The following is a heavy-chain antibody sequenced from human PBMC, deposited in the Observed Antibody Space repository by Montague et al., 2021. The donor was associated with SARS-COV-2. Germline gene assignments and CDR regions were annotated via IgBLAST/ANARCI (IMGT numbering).Heavy chain of an antibody. CDR2: XDWDDDK. CDR3: ARTSIAAAGTAIDY. V-gene: IGHV2-70*04. D-gene: IGHD6-13*01. CDR1: GFSLSTSGMR. J-gene: IGHJ4*02. Sequence: PALVKPTQTLTLTCTFSGFSLSTSGMRVSWIRQPPGKALEWLARXDWDDDKYYSTSLKTRLTISKYTSKNQVVLTMTNMDPVDKATYYCARTSIAAAGTAIDYWGQGTLVTVSS.